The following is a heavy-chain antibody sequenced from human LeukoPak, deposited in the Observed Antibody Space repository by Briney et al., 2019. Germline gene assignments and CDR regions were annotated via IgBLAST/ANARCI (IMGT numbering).Heavy chain of an antibody. CDR2: ISAYNGNT. J-gene: IGHJ4*02. V-gene: IGHV1-18*01. Sequence: GASVKVSCKASGYTFTSYGISWVRQAPGQGLEWMGWISAYNGNTNYARKLQGRVTMTTDTSTSTAYMELRSLRSDDTAVYYCARDGIRRWLDHLGPRSPPGVDYWGQGTLVTVSS. D-gene: IGHD6-19*01. CDR3: ARDGIRRWLDHLGPRSPPGVDY. CDR1: GYTFTSYG.